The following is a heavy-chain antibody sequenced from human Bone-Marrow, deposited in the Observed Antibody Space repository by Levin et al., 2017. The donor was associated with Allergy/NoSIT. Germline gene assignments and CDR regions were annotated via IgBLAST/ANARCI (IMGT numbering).Heavy chain of an antibody. Sequence: EASVKVSCKASGYTFSSYGISWVRQAPGQGLQWMGWISAYNGKTHYPQRLQGRVTMATDTSTSTAYMELRSLRSDDTAVYYCGRDGDDGSGSYEYWGQGTLVTVSS. J-gene: IGHJ4*02. V-gene: IGHV1-18*01. CDR2: ISAYNGKT. CDR3: GRDGDDGSGSYEY. CDR1: GYTFSSYG. D-gene: IGHD3-10*01.